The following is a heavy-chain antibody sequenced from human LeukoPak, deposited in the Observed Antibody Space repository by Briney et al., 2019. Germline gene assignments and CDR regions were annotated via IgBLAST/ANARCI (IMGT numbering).Heavy chain of an antibody. Sequence: SETLSLTCTVSGGSISSYYWSWIRQPPGKGLEWIGSIYYSGSTYYNPSLKSRVTISVDTSKNQFSLKLSSVTAADTAVYYCARLLAYYYYMDVWGKGTTVTVSS. CDR2: IYYSGST. D-gene: IGHD2-8*02. V-gene: IGHV4-39*01. J-gene: IGHJ6*03. CDR3: ARLLAYYYYMDV. CDR1: GGSISSYY.